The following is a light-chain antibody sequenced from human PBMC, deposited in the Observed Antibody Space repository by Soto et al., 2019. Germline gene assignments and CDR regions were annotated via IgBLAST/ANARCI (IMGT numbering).Light chain of an antibody. Sequence: DIQMTQSPSTLSASVGDRVTITCRASRSIDRWLAWYQQKPGKAPKLLIYDASSLESGVPSRFSGRGSGTEFTLSLNSLQPDDFASYYCQQYNYYSTFGQGTKVEIQ. V-gene: IGKV1-5*01. CDR1: RSIDRW. CDR2: DAS. J-gene: IGKJ1*01. CDR3: QQYNYYST.